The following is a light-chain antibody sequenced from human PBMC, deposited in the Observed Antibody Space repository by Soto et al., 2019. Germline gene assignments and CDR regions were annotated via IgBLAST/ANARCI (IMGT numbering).Light chain of an antibody. CDR3: SSYTSSSTRV. CDR2: EVS. J-gene: IGLJ3*02. V-gene: IGLV2-14*01. CDR1: SSDVGGSNY. Sequence: QSVLTQPASVSGSPGQSITISCTGTSSDVGGSNYVSWYQQDPGKAPKLMIYEVSNRPSGVSNRFSGSKSGNTASLTSSGFQAEEEADYYCSSYTSSSTRVFGGGTQLTVL.